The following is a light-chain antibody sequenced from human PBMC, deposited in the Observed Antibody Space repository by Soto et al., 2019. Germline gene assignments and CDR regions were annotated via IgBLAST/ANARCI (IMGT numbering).Light chain of an antibody. CDR3: MRALHTFS. J-gene: IGKJ3*01. CDR2: LGS. CDR1: QSLLHSNGYNY. V-gene: IGKV2-28*01. Sequence: DIVMTQSPLSLPVTPGEPASISCRSSQSLLHSNGYNYLDWYLQKPGQSPQLLIYLGSNRASGVPARFSGRGSGTDFTLKISRVEAEDVGVYYCMRALHTFSLGPGTKVDIQ.